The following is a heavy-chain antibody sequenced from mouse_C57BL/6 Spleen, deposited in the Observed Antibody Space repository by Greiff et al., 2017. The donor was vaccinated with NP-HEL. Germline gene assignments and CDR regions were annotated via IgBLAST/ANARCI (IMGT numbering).Heavy chain of an antibody. CDR3: ARGNSNYGNYAMDY. Sequence: EVQVVESGGGLVKPGGSLKLSCAASGFTFSDYGMHWVRQAPETGLEWVAYISSGSSTIYYADTVKGRFTISRDNAKNTLFLQMTSLRSEDTAMYYCARGNSNYGNYAMDYWGQGTSVTVSS. CDR1: GFTFSDYG. J-gene: IGHJ4*01. CDR2: ISSGSSTI. V-gene: IGHV5-17*01. D-gene: IGHD2-5*01.